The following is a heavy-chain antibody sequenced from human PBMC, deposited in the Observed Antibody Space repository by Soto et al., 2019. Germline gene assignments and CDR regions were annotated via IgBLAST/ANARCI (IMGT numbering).Heavy chain of an antibody. Sequence: GGSLRLSCAASGFTFSSYAMSWVRQAPGKGLEWVSAISGSGGSTYYADSVKGRLTISRDNSKNTLYLQMNSLRAEDTAVYYCAKGPRAVVPAAQLFDYWGQGTLVTVSS. CDR2: ISGSGGST. V-gene: IGHV3-23*01. CDR3: AKGPRAVVPAAQLFDY. CDR1: GFTFSSYA. D-gene: IGHD2-2*01. J-gene: IGHJ4*02.